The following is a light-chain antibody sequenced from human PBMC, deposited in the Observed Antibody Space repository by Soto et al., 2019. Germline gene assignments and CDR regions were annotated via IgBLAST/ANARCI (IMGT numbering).Light chain of an antibody. V-gene: IGKV1-5*01. CDR3: QQYNSYPYT. CDR1: QSISSW. Sequence: DIQMTQSPSTLSASVGDRVTITCRASQSISSWLAWYQQKPGKAPKLLIYDASSLESGLPSRFSGSGSGTEFTLTISSLQPDDLATYYCQQYNSYPYTFVQGTKLEIK. CDR2: DAS. J-gene: IGKJ2*01.